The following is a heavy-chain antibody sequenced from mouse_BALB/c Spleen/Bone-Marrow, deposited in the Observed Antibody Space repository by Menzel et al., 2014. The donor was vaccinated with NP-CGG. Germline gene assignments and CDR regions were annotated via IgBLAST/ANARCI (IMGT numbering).Heavy chain of an antibody. CDR3: ADGDPFAY. D-gene: IGHD2-13*01. V-gene: IGHV5-6-5*01. Sequence: EVKLMESGGGLVKSGGSLKLSCAASGFTFXSYAMSWVRQTPEKRLEWVASIYSGGSIYYPDSVKGRFTISRDNARNILYLQMSSLRSEDTAMYYCADGDPFAYWGQGTLVTVSA. J-gene: IGHJ3*01. CDR2: IYSGGSI. CDR1: GFTFXSYA.